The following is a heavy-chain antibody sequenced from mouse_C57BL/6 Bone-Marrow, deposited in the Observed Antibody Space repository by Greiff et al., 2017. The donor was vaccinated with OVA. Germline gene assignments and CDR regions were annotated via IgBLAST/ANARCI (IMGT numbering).Heavy chain of an antibody. V-gene: IGHV7-1*01. J-gene: IGHJ1*03. CDR3: ARDAVTTVVARNWYFDV. CDR2: SRNKANDYTT. D-gene: IGHD1-1*01. CDR1: GFTFSDFY. Sequence: EVKLVESGGGLVQSGRSLRLSCATSGFTFSDFYMEWVRQAPGKGLEWIAASRNKANDYTTEYSASVKGRFIVSRDTSQSILYLQMNALRAEDTAMYYCARDAVTTVVARNWYFDVWGTGTTVTVSS.